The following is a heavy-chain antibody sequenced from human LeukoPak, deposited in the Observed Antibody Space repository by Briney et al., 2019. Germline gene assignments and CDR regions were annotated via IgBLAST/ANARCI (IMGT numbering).Heavy chain of an antibody. D-gene: IGHD6-13*01. CDR2: IWYDGSNK. CDR1: GFTFSSYG. J-gene: IGHJ4*02. CDR3: AREAAAGYFDY. Sequence: GRSLRLSRAASGFTFSSYGMHWVRQAPGKGLEWVAVIWYDGSNKYYADSVKGRFTISRDNSKNTLYLQMNSLRAEDTAVYYCAREAAAGYFDYWGQGTLVTVSS. V-gene: IGHV3-33*08.